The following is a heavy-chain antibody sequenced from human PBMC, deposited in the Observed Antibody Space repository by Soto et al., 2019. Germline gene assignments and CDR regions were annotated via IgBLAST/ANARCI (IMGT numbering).Heavy chain of an antibody. CDR2: IIPLFGTA. CDR1: GVTFSSET. V-gene: IGHV1-69*01. J-gene: IGHJ4*02. CDR3: ATELGENPASPFDA. D-gene: IGHD3-10*01. Sequence: QVQLVQSGADVKKPGSSVKVSCQASGVTFSSETLGWVRQAPGQGLEWEGGIIPLFGTASYAQKFQGRVTITADESTRTVYMELSSLRSDDTAVYFCATELGENPASPFDAWGQGTLVTVSS.